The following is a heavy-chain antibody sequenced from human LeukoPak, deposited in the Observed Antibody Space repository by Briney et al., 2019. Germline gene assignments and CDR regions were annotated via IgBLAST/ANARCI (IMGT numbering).Heavy chain of an antibody. Sequence: GGSLRLSCSASGFTFSTYAMHWVRQAPGKGLEYVSAISSNGGSTFYADSVKDRFTISRDNSKNTLYLQVSSLRPEDTAVYYCVKDWGSSTWFYWYFDLWGRGTLVTVSS. CDR1: GFTFSTYA. V-gene: IGHV3-64D*06. D-gene: IGHD3-16*01. CDR2: ISSNGGST. J-gene: IGHJ2*01. CDR3: VKDWGSSTWFYWYFDL.